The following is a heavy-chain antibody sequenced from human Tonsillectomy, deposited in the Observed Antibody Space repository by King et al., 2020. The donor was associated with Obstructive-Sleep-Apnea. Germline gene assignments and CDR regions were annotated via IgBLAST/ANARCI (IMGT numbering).Heavy chain of an antibody. Sequence: VQLVESGGGLVQPGGSLRLSCAVSGFTVSSTYMSWVRQAPGKGLEWGSTLDSGGATDYADSVKGRFTISRDTSKNTLYLQMNSLRAEDTAVYFCARGLGYSYGYSFDYWGQGTLVTVSS. J-gene: IGHJ4*02. CDR1: GFTVSSTY. CDR2: LDSGGAT. V-gene: IGHV3-66*01. CDR3: ARGLGYSYGYSFDY. D-gene: IGHD5-18*01.